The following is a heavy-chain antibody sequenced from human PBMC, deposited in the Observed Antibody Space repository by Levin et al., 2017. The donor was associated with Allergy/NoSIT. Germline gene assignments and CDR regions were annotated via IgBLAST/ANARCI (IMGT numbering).Heavy chain of an antibody. CDR1: GFTFSSYA. V-gene: IGHV3-23*01. D-gene: IGHD6-13*01. CDR2: ISGSGGST. J-gene: IGHJ4*02. Sequence: QTVGSLRLSCAASGFTFSSYAMSWVRQAPGKGLEWVSAISGSGGSTYYADSVKGRFTISRDNSKNTLYLQMNSLRAEDTAVYYCAKDEAAAGTGDYWGQGTLVTVSS. CDR3: AKDEAAAGTGDY.